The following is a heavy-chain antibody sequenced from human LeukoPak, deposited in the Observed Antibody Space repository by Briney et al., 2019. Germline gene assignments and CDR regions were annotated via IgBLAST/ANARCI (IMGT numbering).Heavy chain of an antibody. CDR1: GGSISSGGYY. CDR3: ARGLRGTFPYPH. Sequence: PSETLSLTCTVSGGSISSGGYYWRWIRQHPGKGLEWIGYIYYSGSTYYNPSLKSRVTISVDTSKNQFSLKLSSVTAADTAVYYCARGLRGTFPYPHWGQGTLVTVSS. J-gene: IGHJ4*02. V-gene: IGHV4-31*03. CDR2: IYYSGST. D-gene: IGHD3-16*01.